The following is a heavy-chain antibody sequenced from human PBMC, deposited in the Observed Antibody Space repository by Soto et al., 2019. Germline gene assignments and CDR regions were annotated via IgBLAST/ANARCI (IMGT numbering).Heavy chain of an antibody. D-gene: IGHD6-13*01. J-gene: IGHJ1*01. V-gene: IGHV3-9*01. CDR2: INWNSGSI. CDR1: GFTFDDYA. Sequence: SLLLSGAASGFTFDDYAMHWVRQVPGKGLEWVSGINWNSGSIGYGDSVKGRSAISRDNAKNSLHLQMNSLSAEDTAFYYCVKDESINWYSGHFRHWGQGTLVTVSS. CDR3: VKDESINWYSGHFRH.